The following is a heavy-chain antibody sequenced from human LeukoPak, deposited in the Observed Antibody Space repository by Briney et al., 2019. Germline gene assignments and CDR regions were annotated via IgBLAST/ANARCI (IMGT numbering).Heavy chain of an antibody. V-gene: IGHV1-18*01. CDR3: ARGGTYYPCIDY. CDR2: ISAYNGKT. Sequence: ASVRVSCKASGYTFSTTYINWVRQTPGQGLERMGRISAYNGKTSYAQKFQGRVTMTTDSSTTTAYMDLASLRSDDTAVYYCARGGTYYPCIDYWGQGTLVTISS. J-gene: IGHJ4*01. CDR1: GYTFSTTY. D-gene: IGHD1-26*01.